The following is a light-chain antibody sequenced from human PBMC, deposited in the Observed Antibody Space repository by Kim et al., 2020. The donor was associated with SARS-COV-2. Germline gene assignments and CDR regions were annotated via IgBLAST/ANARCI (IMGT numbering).Light chain of an antibody. CDR3: QAWDSSTVV. Sequence: SVSQGTTASITCSGDKWGDKYACWYQQKPGQSPVLVIYQDSKRPSGIPERFYGSNSGNTAALTISGTQAMDEADYYCQAWDSSTVVFGGGTQLTVL. J-gene: IGLJ2*01. V-gene: IGLV3-1*01. CDR1: KWGDKY. CDR2: QDS.